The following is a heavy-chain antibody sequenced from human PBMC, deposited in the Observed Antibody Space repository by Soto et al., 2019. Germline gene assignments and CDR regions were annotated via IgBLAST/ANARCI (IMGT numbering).Heavy chain of an antibody. D-gene: IGHD6-6*01. CDR1: GYSFTSYW. J-gene: IGHJ4*02. V-gene: IGHV5-10-1*01. Sequence: GESLKISCKGSGYSFTSYWISWVRQMPGKGLEWMGRIDPSDSYTNYSPSFQGHVTISADKSISTAYLQWSSLKASDTAMYYCARHPRARSHPDYWGQGPRGTVSS. CDR3: ARHPRARSHPDY. CDR2: IDPSDSYT.